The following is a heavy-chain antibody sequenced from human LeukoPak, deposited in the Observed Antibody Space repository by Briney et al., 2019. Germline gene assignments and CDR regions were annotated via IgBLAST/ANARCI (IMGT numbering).Heavy chain of an antibody. Sequence: SETLSLTCTVSGGSISSSSYYWGWIRQPPGKGLEWIGSNSGSTNYNPSLKSRVTISVDTSKNQFSLNLYSVTAADTAVYYCARDYGGAFDIWGQGTMVTVSS. D-gene: IGHD4-23*01. CDR3: ARDYGGAFDI. CDR1: GGSISSSSYY. CDR2: NSGST. J-gene: IGHJ3*02. V-gene: IGHV4-39*07.